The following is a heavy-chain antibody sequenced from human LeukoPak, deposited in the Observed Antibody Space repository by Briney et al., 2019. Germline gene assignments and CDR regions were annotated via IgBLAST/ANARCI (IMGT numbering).Heavy chain of an antibody. J-gene: IGHJ4*02. D-gene: IGHD4-23*01. CDR2: IWYDGSNK. V-gene: IGHV3-33*01. Sequence: GGSLRLSCAASGFTFGSYGMHWVRQAPGKGLEWVAVIWYDGSNKYYADSVKGRFTISRDNSKNTLYLQMNSLRAEDTAVYYCARAPTVGVVPCDYWGQGTLVTVSS. CDR3: ARAPTVGVVPCDY. CDR1: GFTFGSYG.